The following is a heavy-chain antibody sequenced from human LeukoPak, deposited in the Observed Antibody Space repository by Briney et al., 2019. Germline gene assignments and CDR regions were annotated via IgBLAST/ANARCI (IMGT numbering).Heavy chain of an antibody. D-gene: IGHD5-18*01. CDR1: GFTFSSYG. CDR3: ARDERWIQFNY. J-gene: IGHJ4*02. V-gene: IGHV3-15*01. CDR2: IKSKTDGGTT. Sequence: GGCLRLSCAASGFTFSSYGMHWVRQAPGKGLEWVGRIKSKTDGGTTDYAAPVKGRFTISRDDSKNTLYLHMNGLRVEDTAVYYCARDERWIQFNYWGQGTLVTVSS.